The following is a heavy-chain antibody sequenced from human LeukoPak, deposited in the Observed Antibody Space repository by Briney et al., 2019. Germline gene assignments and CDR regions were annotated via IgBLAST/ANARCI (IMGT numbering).Heavy chain of an antibody. J-gene: IGHJ3*02. CDR1: GGSISSYY. V-gene: IGHV4-59*08. CDR2: IYYSGST. D-gene: IGHD3-9*01. CDR3: ARHEVAGYDAFDI. Sequence: SETLSLTCTVSGGSISSYYWSWIRQPPGKGLEWIGYIYYSGSTNYNPSLKSRVTISVDTSKNQFSLKLSSVTAADTAVYYCARHEVAGYDAFDIWGQGTMVTVSS.